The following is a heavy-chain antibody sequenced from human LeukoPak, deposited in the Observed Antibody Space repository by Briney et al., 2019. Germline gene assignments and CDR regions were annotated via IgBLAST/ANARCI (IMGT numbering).Heavy chain of an antibody. CDR3: ARDPVYSSSNWFDP. J-gene: IGHJ5*02. Sequence: GGSLRLSCAASGFTFSSYEMNWVRQAPGKGLEWVSYISSSGSTIYYADSVKGRFTISRDNAKNSLYLQMNSLRAEDTAVYYCARDPVYSSSNWFDPWGQGTLVTVSS. CDR2: ISSSGSTI. V-gene: IGHV3-48*03. CDR1: GFTFSSYE. D-gene: IGHD6-13*01.